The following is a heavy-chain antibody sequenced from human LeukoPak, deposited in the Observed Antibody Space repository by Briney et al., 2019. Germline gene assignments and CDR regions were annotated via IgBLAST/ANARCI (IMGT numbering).Heavy chain of an antibody. V-gene: IGHV3-20*01. J-gene: IGHJ4*02. CDR1: GFTFSDYG. Sequence: AGGSLRLSCAASGFTFSDYGMSWVRQAPGKGLEWVSGISVSGDGTFYADSVRGRFTISRDNAKNSLYLQMNSLRAEDTAVYHCVRGGPYGDYDAYWGQGTLVTVSS. D-gene: IGHD4-17*01. CDR3: VRGGPYGDYDAY. CDR2: ISVSGDGT.